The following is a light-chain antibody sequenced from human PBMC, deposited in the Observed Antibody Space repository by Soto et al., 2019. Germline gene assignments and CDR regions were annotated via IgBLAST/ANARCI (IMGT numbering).Light chain of an antibody. CDR3: QQRSNWPRT. J-gene: IGKJ1*01. CDR2: AVS. V-gene: IGKV3-11*01. Sequence: IVLTQSPSTLSVSPGDRASLSCRATQSISNYLNWYQQKPGQAPRLLIYAVSNMPTGVPARFSGSGSGTDFTLTISSLEPEDFAVYYCQQRSNWPRTFGQGTKVDIK. CDR1: QSISNY.